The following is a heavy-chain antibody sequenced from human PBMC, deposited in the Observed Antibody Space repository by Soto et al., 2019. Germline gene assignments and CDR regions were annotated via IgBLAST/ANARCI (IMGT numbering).Heavy chain of an antibody. CDR1: GGSFSGPD. J-gene: IGHJ5*02. Sequence: PSENKPLTCAVYGGSFSGPDWSWIRPTPGKGLEWTGEINHSGSTNYNPSLKSRVTISVDTSKNQFSLKLSSVTAADTAVYYCAREAFGVHASWFDPWGQGTLVTVSS. CDR3: AREAFGVHASWFDP. CDR2: INHSGST. V-gene: IGHV4-34*01. D-gene: IGHD2-2*01.